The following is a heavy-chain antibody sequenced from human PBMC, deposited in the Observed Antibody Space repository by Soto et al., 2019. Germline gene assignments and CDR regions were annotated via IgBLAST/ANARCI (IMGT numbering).Heavy chain of an antibody. CDR1: GYTFISYP. D-gene: IGHD1-26*01. J-gene: IGHJ4*02. Sequence: VKVSCKASGYTFISYPIHWVRQAPGQSLECMGWINPANGDTRYSQKFQGRVTITRDTSATTAYMDLNSLIPDDTAIYYCAKSGSLDSWGQGTPVTVSS. CDR3: AKSGSLDS. V-gene: IGHV1-3*01. CDR2: INPANGDT.